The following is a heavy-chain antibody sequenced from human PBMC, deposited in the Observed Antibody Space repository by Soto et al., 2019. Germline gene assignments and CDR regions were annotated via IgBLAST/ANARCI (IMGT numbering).Heavy chain of an antibody. CDR1: GGTFSSYA. CDR2: IIPIFGTA. D-gene: IGHD3-22*01. CDR3: ARGKVVVIKPYYYYGMDV. Sequence: ASVKVSCKASGGTFSSYAISWVRQAPGQGLEWMGGIIPIFGTANYAQKFQGRVTITADESTSTAYMELSSLRSEDTAVYYCARGKVVVIKPYYYYGMDVWGQGTTVTVSS. J-gene: IGHJ6*02. V-gene: IGHV1-69*13.